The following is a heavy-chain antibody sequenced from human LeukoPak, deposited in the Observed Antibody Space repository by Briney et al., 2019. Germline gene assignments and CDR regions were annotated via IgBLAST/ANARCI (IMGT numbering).Heavy chain of an antibody. V-gene: IGHV3-23*01. CDR1: GFTFSSYG. CDR2: ISGSGGRT. Sequence: PGGSLRLSCAASGFTFSSYGMSWVRQAPGKGLEWVSSISGSGGRTYYADSVKGRFTISRDNSKNTLYLQMDSLRVEDTAVYYCAKDASKTEAFDIWGQGTMVTVSS. J-gene: IGHJ3*02. CDR3: AKDASKTEAFDI.